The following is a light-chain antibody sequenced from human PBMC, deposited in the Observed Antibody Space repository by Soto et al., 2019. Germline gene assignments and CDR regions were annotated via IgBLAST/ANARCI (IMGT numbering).Light chain of an antibody. Sequence: DIQITQSPSTLSASVGDRLTITCRASQSISSWLAWYQQKPGKAPKLLIYDASSLESGVPSRFSGSGSGTEFTLTISSLQPDDFATYYCQQFHIYSWTFGQGTKVDIK. V-gene: IGKV1-5*01. CDR2: DAS. CDR3: QQFHIYSWT. CDR1: QSISSW. J-gene: IGKJ1*01.